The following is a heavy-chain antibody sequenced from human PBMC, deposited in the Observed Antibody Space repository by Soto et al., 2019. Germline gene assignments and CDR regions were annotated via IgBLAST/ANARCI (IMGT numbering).Heavy chain of an antibody. V-gene: IGHV3-74*01. D-gene: IGHD1-1*01. CDR3: TRGPRSTSTGTGAF. CDR1: GFTVSMSW. J-gene: IGHJ4*02. CDR2: INDDGSST. Sequence: GALRLSCAASGFTVSMSWMHWVRQVPGKGPEWVSRINDDGSSTNYADSVKGRFTISRDNAKNTLYLQMNDLRAEDTAVYYCTRGPRSTSTGTGAFWGQGTLVTVSS.